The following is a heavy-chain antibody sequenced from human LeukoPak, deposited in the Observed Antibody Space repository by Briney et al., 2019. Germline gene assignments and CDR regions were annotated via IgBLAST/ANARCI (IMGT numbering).Heavy chain of an antibody. Sequence: SETLSLTCRGSGGSMSSYFWTWIRQPPGKGLEWIGYVYDSGSTNYNPSLKSRGIISVDTSKNQFSLKLRSVTTADTAVYYCARSKWGYAFDIWGQGTMVTVSS. D-gene: IGHD7-27*01. V-gene: IGHV4-59*01. CDR1: GGSMSSYF. CDR3: ARSKWGYAFDI. CDR2: VYDSGST. J-gene: IGHJ3*02.